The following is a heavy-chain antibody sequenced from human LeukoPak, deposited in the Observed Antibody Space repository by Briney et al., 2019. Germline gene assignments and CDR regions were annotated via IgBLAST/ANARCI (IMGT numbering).Heavy chain of an antibody. CDR1: GYSISRGYY. D-gene: IGHD3-9*01. CDR2: IYHSGST. Sequence: SETLSLTCAVSGYSISRGYYWGWIRQPPGKGLEWIGSIYHSGSTYYNPSLKSRVTISVDTSKNQFSLKLSSVTAADTAVYYCARLTKELRYFDWLCYFDYWGQGTLVTVSS. J-gene: IGHJ4*02. CDR3: ARLTKELRYFDWLCYFDY. V-gene: IGHV4-38-2*01.